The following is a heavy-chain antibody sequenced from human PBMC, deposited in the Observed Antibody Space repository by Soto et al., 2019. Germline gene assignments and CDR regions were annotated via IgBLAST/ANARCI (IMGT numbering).Heavy chain of an antibody. V-gene: IGHV3-30*18. Sequence: QVQLVESGGGEVQPGRSLTISCAASGFTFSTYGMHWVRQTPGKVLEWVAVISYDGTNQFYSDSVKGRFTISRDNFKNTLTLQMNSLRADDTAVYSCAKDLQSYGDYDYYCYGMDVWGLGTRVTVSS. CDR1: GFTFSTYG. CDR3: AKDLQSYGDYDYYCYGMDV. CDR2: ISYDGTNQ. D-gene: IGHD4-17*01. J-gene: IGHJ6*01.